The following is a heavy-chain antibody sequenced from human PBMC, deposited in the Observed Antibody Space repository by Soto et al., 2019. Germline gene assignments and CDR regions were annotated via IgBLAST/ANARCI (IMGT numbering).Heavy chain of an antibody. Sequence: SVKVSCKASGGTFSSYAISWVRQAPGQGLEWMGGIIPIFGTANYAQKFQGRVTITADKSTSTAYMELSSLRSEDTAVYYCAREGTYYYDSSGYDRTHYYYYGMDVWGQGTTVTVSS. CDR2: IIPIFGTA. CDR3: AREGTYYYDSSGYDRTHYYYYGMDV. V-gene: IGHV1-69*06. D-gene: IGHD3-22*01. J-gene: IGHJ6*02. CDR1: GGTFSSYA.